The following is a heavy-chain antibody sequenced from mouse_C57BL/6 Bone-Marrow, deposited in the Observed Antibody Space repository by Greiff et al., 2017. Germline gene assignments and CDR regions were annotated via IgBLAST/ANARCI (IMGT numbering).Heavy chain of an antibody. J-gene: IGHJ4*01. CDR2: IDPNSGGT. CDR1: GYTFTSYW. D-gene: IGHD1-1*01. Sequence: QVQLKESGAELVKPGASVKLSCKASGYTFTSYWMHWVKQRPGRGLEWIGRIDPNSGGTKYNEKFKSKATLTVDKPSSTAYMQLSSLTSEDSAVYYCARDWTTVDYYAMDYWGQGTSVTVSS. V-gene: IGHV1-72*01. CDR3: ARDWTTVDYYAMDY.